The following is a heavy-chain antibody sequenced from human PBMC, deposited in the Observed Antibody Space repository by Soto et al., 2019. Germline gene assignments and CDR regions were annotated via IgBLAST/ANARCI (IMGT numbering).Heavy chain of an antibody. CDR2: INYSGST. CDR1: GGFISSYY. J-gene: IGHJ6*02. Sequence: SETLSLTCSVSGGFISSYYWSWVRQPPGKGLEWIGYINYSGSTSHNPSLKSRVTISVDKSKNQFSLNLSSVTAADTAMYYCARGGYSSSRYAMDVWGQGTTVTISS. CDR3: ARGGYSSSRYAMDV. V-gene: IGHV4-59*01. D-gene: IGHD6-13*01.